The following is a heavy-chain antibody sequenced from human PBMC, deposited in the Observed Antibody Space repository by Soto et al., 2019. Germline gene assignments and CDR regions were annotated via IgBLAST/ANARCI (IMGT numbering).Heavy chain of an antibody. D-gene: IGHD1-26*01. CDR1: GFTVSSSY. J-gene: IGHJ4*02. CDR2: LYTGTDT. V-gene: IGHV3-53*01. Sequence: GGSLRLSCAASGFTVSSSYLTWVRQAPGKGLEWVAILYTGTDTVYADSVKGRFTISRDSSKNTLYLQMHSLRAEDTAMYFCARPRYTGTYSGRFLDYWGQGSLVTVSS. CDR3: ARPRYTGTYSGRFLDY.